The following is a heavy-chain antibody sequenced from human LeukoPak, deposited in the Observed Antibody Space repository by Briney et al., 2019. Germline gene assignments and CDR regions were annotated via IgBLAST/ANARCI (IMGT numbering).Heavy chain of an antibody. D-gene: IGHD4-17*01. Sequence: SETLSLTCAVSGYSISSGYYWGWIRQPPGKGLEWIGSIYHSGSTYYNPSLKSRVTISVDTSKNQFSLKLSSVTAADTAVYYCARHLYGSGFDPWGQRTLVTVSS. J-gene: IGHJ5*02. CDR2: IYHSGST. CDR3: ARHLYGSGFDP. CDR1: GYSISSGYY. V-gene: IGHV4-38-2*01.